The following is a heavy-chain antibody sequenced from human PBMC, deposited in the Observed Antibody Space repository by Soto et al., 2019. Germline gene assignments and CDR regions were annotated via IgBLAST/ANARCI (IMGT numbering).Heavy chain of an antibody. CDR1: GGTFSSYA. CDR3: ARDSSGYSDWFDP. D-gene: IGHD3-22*01. CDR2: IIPIFGTA. V-gene: IGHV1-69*13. J-gene: IGHJ5*02. Sequence: GASVKVSCKASGGTFSSYAISWVRQAPGQGLEWMGGIIPIFGTANYAQKFQGRVTITADESTSTAYMELSSLRSEDTAVYYCARDSSGYSDWFDPWGQGTLVTAPQ.